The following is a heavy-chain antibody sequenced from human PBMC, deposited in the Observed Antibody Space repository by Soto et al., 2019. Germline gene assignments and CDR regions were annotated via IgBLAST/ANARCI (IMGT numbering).Heavy chain of an antibody. V-gene: IGHV1-69*12. CDR2: IIPIFGTA. D-gene: IGHD3-9*01. CDR3: AREGGVSDHTPFDR. CDR1: GGTFSSYA. J-gene: IGHJ1*01. Sequence: QVQLVQSGAEVKKPGSSVKVSCKASGGTFSSYAISWVRQAPGQGLEWMGGIIPIFGTANYAQKFQGSVTLTVAESTSTAHMGRSRRRSEATPVYYCAREGGVSDHTPFDRWRQGTLVTVSS.